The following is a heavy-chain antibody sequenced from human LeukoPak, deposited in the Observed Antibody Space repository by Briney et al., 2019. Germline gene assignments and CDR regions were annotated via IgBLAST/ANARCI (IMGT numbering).Heavy chain of an antibody. CDR3: ARLAFYDSSGYYFDY. V-gene: IGHV4-34*01. D-gene: IGHD3-22*01. CDR1: GGSFSGYY. CDR2: INHSGSA. Sequence: SETLSLTCAVYGGSFSGYYWSWIRQPPGKGLEWIGEINHSGSANYNPSLKSRVTISVDTSKNQFSLKLSSVTAADTAVYYCARLAFYDSSGYYFDYWGQGTLVTVSS. J-gene: IGHJ4*02.